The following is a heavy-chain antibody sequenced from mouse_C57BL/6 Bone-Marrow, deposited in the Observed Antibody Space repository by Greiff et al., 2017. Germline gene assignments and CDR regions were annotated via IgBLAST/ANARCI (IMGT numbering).Heavy chain of an antibody. J-gene: IGHJ2*01. CDR1: GYAFSSSW. D-gene: IGHD2-14*01. V-gene: IGHV1-82*01. CDR2: IYPGAGAT. Sequence: VQRVESGPELVKPGASVKISCKASGYAFSSSWMNWVKQRPGKGLEWIGRIYPGAGATNYTGKFKGKATLTADTSSSTAYMQLSSLTSEDSAVYVCARADIGDYWGQGTTLTVSS. CDR3: ARADIGDY.